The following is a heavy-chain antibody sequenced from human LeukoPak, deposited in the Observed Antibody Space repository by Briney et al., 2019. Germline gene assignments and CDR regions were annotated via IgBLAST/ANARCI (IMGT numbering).Heavy chain of an antibody. CDR1: GGSISSYY. CDR2: IYTSGST. J-gene: IGHJ6*03. CDR3: ARDRKGTYCSSTSCYAYYYYYMDV. D-gene: IGHD2-2*01. Sequence: SETLSLTCTVSGGSISSYYWSWIRQPAGKGLEWIGRIYTSGSTNYNPSLKSRVTMSVDTSKNQFSLKLSSVTAADTAVYYCARDRKGTYCSSTSCYAYYYYYMDVWGKGTTVTISS. V-gene: IGHV4-4*07.